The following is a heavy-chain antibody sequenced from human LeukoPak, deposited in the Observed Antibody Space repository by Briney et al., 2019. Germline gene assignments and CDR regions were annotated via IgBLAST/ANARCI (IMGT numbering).Heavy chain of an antibody. Sequence: SETLSLTCTVSGGSISSYYWSWIRQPPGKGLGWIGYIYYSGSTNYNPSLKSRVTISVDTSKNQFSLKLSSVTAADTAVYYCARVGDYYYGMDVWGQGTTVTVSS. J-gene: IGHJ6*02. D-gene: IGHD3-16*01. CDR2: IYYSGST. V-gene: IGHV4-59*01. CDR3: ARVGDYYYGMDV. CDR1: GGSISSYY.